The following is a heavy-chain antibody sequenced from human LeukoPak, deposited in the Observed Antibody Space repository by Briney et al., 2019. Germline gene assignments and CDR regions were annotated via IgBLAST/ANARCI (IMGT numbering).Heavy chain of an antibody. CDR2: IYPSGST. CDR1: GGSISSGSYS. V-gene: IGHV4-61*02. D-gene: IGHD3-10*01. J-gene: IGHJ6*03. Sequence: SETLSLTCTVSGGSISSGSYSWSWIRQPAGEGLEWIGRIYPSGSTNCNPSLKSRVTISVDTSKNQFSLKLSSVTAADTAVYYCARGFAECYYYYFYMDVWGKGTTVTVSS. CDR3: ARGFAECYYYYFYMDV.